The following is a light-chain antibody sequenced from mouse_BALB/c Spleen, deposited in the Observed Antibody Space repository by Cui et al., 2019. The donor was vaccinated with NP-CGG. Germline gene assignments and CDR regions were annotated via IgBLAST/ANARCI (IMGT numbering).Light chain of an antibody. V-gene: IGLV1*01. J-gene: IGLJ1*01. CDR1: TGAVTTSNY. Sequence: QAVVTQELVLPTSPGETVTLTCRSITGAVTTSNYANWVQEKPNHLFTGLIGDTNNRAPGVPARFSGSLIGDKAALTLTGAQTEDEAIYFCTLWYSNHSWVFGGGTKLTVL. CDR2: DTN. CDR3: TLWYSNHSWV.